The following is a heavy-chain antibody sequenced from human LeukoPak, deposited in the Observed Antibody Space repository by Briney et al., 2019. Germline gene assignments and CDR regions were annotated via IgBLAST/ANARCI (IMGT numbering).Heavy chain of an antibody. D-gene: IGHD3-10*01. J-gene: IGHJ4*02. CDR2: VNHSGSI. CDR3: ARGGDVNYYGSGSSPFDY. CDR1: GGSFSGYY. V-gene: IGHV4-34*01. Sequence: SETLSLTCAVYGGSFSGYYWSWIRQPPGKGLEWIGEVNHSGSINYNSSLKSRVTIVVDTSKNEFSPKLSSVTAADTAVYYCARGGDVNYYGSGSSPFDYWGQGTLVTVSS.